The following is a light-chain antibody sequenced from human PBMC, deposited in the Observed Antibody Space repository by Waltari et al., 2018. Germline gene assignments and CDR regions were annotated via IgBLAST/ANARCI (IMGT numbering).Light chain of an antibody. CDR2: DTC. Sequence: EIVLTQSPGTLSLSTGERATLSCRASQSISKYLVWYQQRLGQAPRLLIYDTCIRATVIPDRFSGSGSGTDFSLTISRLEPEDFAVYYCQSYRRLPATFGQGTKVEIK. CDR3: QSYRRLPAT. J-gene: IGKJ1*01. CDR1: QSISKY. V-gene: IGKV3-20*01.